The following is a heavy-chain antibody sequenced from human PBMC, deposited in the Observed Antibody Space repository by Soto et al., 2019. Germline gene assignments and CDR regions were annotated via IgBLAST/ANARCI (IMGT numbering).Heavy chain of an antibody. J-gene: IGHJ5*02. V-gene: IGHV3-48*02. CDR2: ISSSGGAV. CDR1: GFTFSTHS. Sequence: EVQLVESGGGLAQLGGSLRLSCAASGFTFSTHSMSWVRQTPGRGLEWVSYISSSGGAVDYADSVKGRFTISRDNGKNSLYLQMNSLRDEDTAVYYCVRGGSSWYQGGPNWFDPWGQGTLVTVSS. D-gene: IGHD6-13*01. CDR3: VRGGSSWYQGGPNWFDP.